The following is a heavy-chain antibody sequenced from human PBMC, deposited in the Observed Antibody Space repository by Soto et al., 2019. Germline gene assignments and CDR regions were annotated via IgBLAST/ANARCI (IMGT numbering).Heavy chain of an antibody. Sequence: SETLSLTCAVYGGSFSGYYWSWIRQPPGKGLEWIGEIFHGGSTNYSPSLKSRVTISVDTSKNLVSLELSSVTAADTAVYYCARPHYDSNTFYYYFNYWGQGTLVTVSS. V-gene: IGHV4-34*12. D-gene: IGHD3-22*01. CDR2: IFHGGST. CDR3: ARPHYDSNTFYYYFNY. J-gene: IGHJ4*02. CDR1: GGSFSGYY.